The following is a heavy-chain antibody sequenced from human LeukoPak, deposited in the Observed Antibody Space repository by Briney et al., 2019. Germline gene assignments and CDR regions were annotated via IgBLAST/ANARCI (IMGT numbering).Heavy chain of an antibody. V-gene: IGHV3-48*03. J-gene: IGHJ6*03. CDR3: ARVRPYSETNYDPYYYYVDV. Sequence: SGGSLRLSCAASGFTFSSYVMNWVRQAPGKGPEWLSYISGSGSTKYYADSVKGRFTISRDNAKNSLFLQLNSLRAEDTALYYCARVRPYSETNYDPYYYYVDVWGKGTTVTVSS. CDR1: GFTFSSYV. D-gene: IGHD3-10*01. CDR2: ISGSGSTK.